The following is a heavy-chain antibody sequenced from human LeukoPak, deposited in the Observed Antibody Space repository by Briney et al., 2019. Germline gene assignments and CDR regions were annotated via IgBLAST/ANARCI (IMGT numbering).Heavy chain of an antibody. Sequence: SETLSLTCTVSGGSISSSSYYWGWIRQPPGKGPEWIGSFFYSGSNYYNPSLKSRVTISVDTSKNQFSLKLSSVTAADTAVYYCARPAPPTSSGSYYFDYWGQGTLVTVSS. CDR2: FFYSGSN. CDR1: GGSISSSSYY. CDR3: ARPAPPTSSGSYYFDY. V-gene: IGHV4-39*01. D-gene: IGHD6-19*01. J-gene: IGHJ4*02.